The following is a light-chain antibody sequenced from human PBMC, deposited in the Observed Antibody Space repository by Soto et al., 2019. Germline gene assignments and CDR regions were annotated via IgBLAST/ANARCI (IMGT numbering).Light chain of an antibody. CDR2: SNN. J-gene: IGLJ1*01. V-gene: IGLV1-44*01. CDR1: SSNIGSNT. Sequence: QSVLTQPPSASGTPGQRVTISCSGSSSNIGSNTVNWYQQLPGTAPKLLIHSNNQRPSGVPDRFSGSKSGTSASLAISGLQSEDEADYYCAAWDDSLNGLYVFGNGTKATVL. CDR3: AAWDDSLNGLYV.